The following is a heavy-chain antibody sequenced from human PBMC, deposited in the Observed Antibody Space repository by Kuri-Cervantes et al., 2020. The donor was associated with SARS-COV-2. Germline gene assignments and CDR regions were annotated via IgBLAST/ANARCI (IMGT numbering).Heavy chain of an antibody. CDR2: IRYDGSNK. J-gene: IGHJ4*02. CDR3: ARGGWIAATDYFDY. V-gene: IGHV3-30*02. D-gene: IGHD6-13*01. CDR1: GFTFSSYG. Sequence: GGSLRLSCAASGFTFSSYGMHWVRQAPGKGLEWVAFIRYDGSNKYYADSVKGRFTISRDNSKNTLYLQMNSLRAEDTAVYYCARGGWIAATDYFDYWGQGTLVTVSS.